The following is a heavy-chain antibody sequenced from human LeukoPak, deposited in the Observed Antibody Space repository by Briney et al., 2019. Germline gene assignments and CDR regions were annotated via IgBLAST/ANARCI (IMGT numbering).Heavy chain of an antibody. CDR1: GFTFSDYY. D-gene: IGHD2-21*02. J-gene: IGHJ2*01. Sequence: GGSLRLSCAASGFTFSDYYVAWVRQAPGKGLEWVGRSRSKADSYTTEYAASVKGRFTISRHDSTNSMYLQMNSLKTEDTALYHCARAPAVTDWVFFDLWGRGTLVTVSS. CDR3: ARAPAVTDWVFFDL. V-gene: IGHV3-72*01. CDR2: SRSKADSYTT.